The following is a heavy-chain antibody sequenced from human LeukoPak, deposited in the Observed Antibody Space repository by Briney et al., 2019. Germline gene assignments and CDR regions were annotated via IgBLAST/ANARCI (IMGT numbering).Heavy chain of an antibody. CDR2: IYTSGST. J-gene: IGHJ4*02. CDR1: GGSISSYY. D-gene: IGHD2-21*01. V-gene: IGHV4-4*07. Sequence: SETLSLTCTVSGGSISSYYWSWIRQPAGKGLEWIGRIYTSGSTNYNPSLKSRVTMSVDTSKNQFSLKLSSVTAEDTAVYYCARDQLLWSLTQYYFDYWGQGTLVTVSS. CDR3: ARDQLLWSLTQYYFDY.